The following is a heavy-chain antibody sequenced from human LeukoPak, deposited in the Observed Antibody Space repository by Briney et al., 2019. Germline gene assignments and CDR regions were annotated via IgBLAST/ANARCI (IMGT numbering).Heavy chain of an antibody. Sequence: PGGSLRLSCAASGFTFSSYEMNWVRQAPGKGLEWVSYISSSGSTIYYADSVKGRFTISRDNAKNSLYLLMNSLRAEDTAVYYCARGGLMGGYYDSSGCADYWGQGTLVTVSS. V-gene: IGHV3-48*03. CDR1: GFTFSSYE. J-gene: IGHJ4*02. CDR3: ARGGLMGGYYDSSGCADY. CDR2: ISSSGSTI. D-gene: IGHD3-22*01.